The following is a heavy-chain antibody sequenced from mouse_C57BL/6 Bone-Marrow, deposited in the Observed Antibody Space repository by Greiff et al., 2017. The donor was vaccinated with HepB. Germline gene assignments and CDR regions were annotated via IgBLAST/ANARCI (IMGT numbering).Heavy chain of an antibody. CDR3: VRGGYDYSYYFDY. CDR1: GFSFNTYA. V-gene: IGHV10-1*01. Sequence: EVKLVESGGGLVQPKGSLKLSCAASGFSFNTYAMNWVRQAPGKGLEWVARIRSKSNNYATYYADSVKDRFTISRDDSESMLYLQMNNLKTEDTAMYYCVRGGYDYSYYFDYWGQGTTLTVSS. D-gene: IGHD2-4*01. CDR2: IRSKSNNYAT. J-gene: IGHJ2*01.